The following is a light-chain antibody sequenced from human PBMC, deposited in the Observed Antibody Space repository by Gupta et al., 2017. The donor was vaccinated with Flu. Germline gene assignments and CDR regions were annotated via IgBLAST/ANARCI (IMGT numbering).Light chain of an antibody. CDR1: QSVSSY. Sequence: LALSPGERATLSCRASQSVSSYLAWYQQKPGQAPRLLIYDASNRATGIPARFSGSGSGTDFTLTISSLEPEDFAVYYCQQRSNWPPGLFTFGPGTKVDIK. CDR3: QQRSNWPPGLFT. CDR2: DAS. J-gene: IGKJ3*01. V-gene: IGKV3-11*01.